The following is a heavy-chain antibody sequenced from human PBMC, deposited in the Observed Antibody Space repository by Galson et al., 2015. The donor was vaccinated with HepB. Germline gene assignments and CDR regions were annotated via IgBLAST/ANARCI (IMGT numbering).Heavy chain of an antibody. CDR1: GFTFSSYS. J-gene: IGHJ5*02. D-gene: IGHD3-9*01. V-gene: IGHV3-21*01. CDR3: ARDGYYDILTGKFYAGNWFDP. CDR2: ISSSSSYI. Sequence: SLRLSCAASGFTFSSYSMNWVRQAPGKGLEWVSSISSSSSYIYYADSVKGRFTISRDNAKNSLYLQMNSLRAEDTAVYYCARDGYYDILTGKFYAGNWFDPWGQGTLVTVSS.